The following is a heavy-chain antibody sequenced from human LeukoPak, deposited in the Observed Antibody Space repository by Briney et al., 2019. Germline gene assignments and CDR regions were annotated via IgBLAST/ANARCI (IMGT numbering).Heavy chain of an antibody. CDR3: ARSWGDYVLNSGFDP. D-gene: IGHD4-17*01. CDR2: ISAYNGNT. Sequence: ASVKVSCKASGYTFTSYGISWVRQAPGQGLEWMGWISAYNGNTNYAQKLQGRVTMTTDTSTSTAYMGLRSLRSDDTAVYYCARSWGDYVLNSGFDPWGQGTLVTVSS. J-gene: IGHJ5*02. V-gene: IGHV1-18*01. CDR1: GYTFTSYG.